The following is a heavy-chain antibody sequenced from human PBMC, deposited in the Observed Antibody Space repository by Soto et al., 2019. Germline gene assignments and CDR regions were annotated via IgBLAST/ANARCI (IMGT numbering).Heavy chain of an antibody. V-gene: IGHV2-5*02. CDR3: ANSRPHIYGYVLDY. Sequence: QITLKESGPTLVKPTQTLTLTCTFSGFSLSTSGVGVGWICQPPGKALELLALIYWDDDKRYSPSLKRRLTITKATSKKQVVLTMTNMDPVDTSTYYCANSRPHIYGYVLDYWGQGTLVTVSS. CDR1: GFSLSTSGVG. D-gene: IGHD5-18*01. CDR2: IYWDDDK. J-gene: IGHJ4*02.